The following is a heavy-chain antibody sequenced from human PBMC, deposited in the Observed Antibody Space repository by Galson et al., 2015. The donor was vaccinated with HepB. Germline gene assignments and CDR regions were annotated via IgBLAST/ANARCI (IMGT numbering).Heavy chain of an antibody. CDR1: GFTFSLYA. J-gene: IGHJ4*02. Sequence: SLRLSCAASGFTFSLYAMHWVRQAPGKRLEYVAAISWDGGTTYYADSVKGRFTISRDNSKNTLYLQMSSLRAEDTAVYYCVRWLQSAYDYWGQGTLVTVSS. D-gene: IGHD5-24*01. CDR2: ISWDGGTT. CDR3: VRWLQSAYDY. V-gene: IGHV3-64D*06.